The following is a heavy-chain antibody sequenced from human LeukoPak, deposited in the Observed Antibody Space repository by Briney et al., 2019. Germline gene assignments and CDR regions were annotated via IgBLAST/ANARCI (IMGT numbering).Heavy chain of an antibody. J-gene: IGHJ6*02. V-gene: IGHV3-11*01. CDR3: AREPLTGTTLYSYYYGMDV. CDR1: GFTFSDYY. D-gene: IGHD1-7*01. Sequence: GGSLRLSCAASGFTFSDYYMSWIRQAPGKGLEWVSYISSSGSTIYYADSVKGRFTISRDNAKNSLYLQMNSLRAEDTAVYYCAREPLTGTTLYSYYYGMDVWGQGTTVTVSS. CDR2: ISSSGSTI.